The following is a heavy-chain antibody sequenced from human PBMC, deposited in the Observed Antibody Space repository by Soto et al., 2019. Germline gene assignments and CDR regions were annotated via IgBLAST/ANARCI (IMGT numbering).Heavy chain of an antibody. J-gene: IGHJ4*02. D-gene: IGHD3-22*01. CDR3: AKNPGYYYDSTGYHFDY. Sequence: PGGSLRLSCAASGFPVSTYHMSWVRPAPGKGLEWVSVIYSAGSADFADSVKGRFTISRDNSKNTLYLQMNSLRAEDTAVYYCAKNPGYYYDSTGYHFDYWGQGTLVTVSS. CDR1: GFPVSTYH. V-gene: IGHV3-53*01. CDR2: IYSAGSA.